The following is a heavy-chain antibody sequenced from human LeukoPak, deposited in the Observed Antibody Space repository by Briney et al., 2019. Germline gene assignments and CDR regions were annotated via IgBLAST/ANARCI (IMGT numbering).Heavy chain of an antibody. CDR3: AKGPDSGSYFAWFDP. Sequence: PSETLSLSCAVYGGSFSGYYWSWIRQPPGKGLEWIGEINHSGSTQYNPSFKSRVTISVDTSKNQFSLRLTSVTAADMAVYYCAKGPDSGSYFAWFDPWGQGTLVTVSS. CDR2: INHSGST. CDR1: GGSFSGYY. D-gene: IGHD3-10*01. V-gene: IGHV4-34*01. J-gene: IGHJ5*02.